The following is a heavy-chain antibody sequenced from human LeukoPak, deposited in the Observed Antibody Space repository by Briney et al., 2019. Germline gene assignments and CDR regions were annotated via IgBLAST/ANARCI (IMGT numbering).Heavy chain of an antibody. Sequence: SETLSLTCTVSGGSISSYYWSWIRQPPGKGLEWIGYIYYSGSTYYNPSLKSRVTISVDTSKNQFSLKLSSVTAADTAVCYCARESRHIVVVPAAFDYWGQGTLVTVSS. CDR3: ARESRHIVVVPAAFDY. J-gene: IGHJ4*02. CDR2: IYYSGST. V-gene: IGHV4-59*12. CDR1: GGSISSYY. D-gene: IGHD2-2*01.